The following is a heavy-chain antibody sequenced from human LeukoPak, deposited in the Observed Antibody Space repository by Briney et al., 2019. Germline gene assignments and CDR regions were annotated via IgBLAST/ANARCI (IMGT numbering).Heavy chain of an antibody. CDR1: GYTFSDYY. D-gene: IGHD3-22*01. V-gene: IGHV1-2*02. CDR3: ASGSSYDSSGRGFDY. CDR2: KNPNSGGT. Sequence: ASVKVSCKASGYTFSDYYMHWVRQAPGQGLEWMGWKNPNSGGTNYARKFQGRVTMTRDTSISTAYMELSRLRFDDTAVYYCASGSSYDSSGRGFDYWGQGTLVTVSS. J-gene: IGHJ4*02.